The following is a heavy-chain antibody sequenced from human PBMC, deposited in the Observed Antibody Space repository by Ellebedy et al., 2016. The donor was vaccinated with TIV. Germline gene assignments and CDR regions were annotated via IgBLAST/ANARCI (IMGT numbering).Heavy chain of an antibody. Sequence: MPSETLSLTCTVSGGSISSYYWSWIRQPPGKGLEWMGFIYYSGSTNDNPSLKSRVTISVDTSKNQFSLKLSSVTAADTAVYYCARDWSQFYYDSSGYPYWYFDLWGRGTLVTVSS. V-gene: IGHV4-59*01. J-gene: IGHJ2*01. CDR1: GGSISSYY. CDR2: IYYSGST. D-gene: IGHD3-22*01. CDR3: ARDWSQFYYDSSGYPYWYFDL.